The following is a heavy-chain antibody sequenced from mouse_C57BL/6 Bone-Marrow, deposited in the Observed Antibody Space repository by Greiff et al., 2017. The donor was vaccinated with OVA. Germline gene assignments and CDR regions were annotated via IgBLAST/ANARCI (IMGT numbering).Heavy chain of an antibody. J-gene: IGHJ4*01. CDR2: ICGDGST. V-gene: IGHV2-3*01. CDR3: AKTASSGFLYYYAMDY. D-gene: IGHD3-2*02. Sequence: VNVVESGPGLVAPSQSLSITCTVSGFSLTSYGVSWVRQPPGKGLEWLGVICGDGSTNYHSALMSRLGISKDNSKSQVFLKLNSLQTDDTATYYCAKTASSGFLYYYAMDYWGQGTSVTVSS. CDR1: GFSLTSYG.